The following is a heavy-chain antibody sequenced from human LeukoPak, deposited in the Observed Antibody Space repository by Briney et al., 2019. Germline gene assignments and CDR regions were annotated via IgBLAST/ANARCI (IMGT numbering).Heavy chain of an antibody. D-gene: IGHD3-22*01. CDR3: AKGSSGYFADL. CDR1: GFIFNNFG. V-gene: IGHV3-23*01. Sequence: SGGSLRLSCAASGFIFNNFGLMWVRQAPGKGLEWVSAISNDGGGTTYADFVEGRFTISRDNSKNMLYLQMNSLRDEDTALYYCAKGSSGYFADLWGQGTLVTVSS. CDR2: ISNDGGGT. J-gene: IGHJ5*02.